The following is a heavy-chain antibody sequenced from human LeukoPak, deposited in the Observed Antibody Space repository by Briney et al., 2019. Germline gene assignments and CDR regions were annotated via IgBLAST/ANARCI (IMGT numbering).Heavy chain of an antibody. V-gene: IGHV3-30*19. D-gene: IGHD6-19*01. CDR1: GFTFSSYG. J-gene: IGHJ4*02. CDR3: AREKEQWLVFDY. Sequence: GGSLRLSCAASGFTFSSYGMHWVRQAPGKGLEWVAVIWYDGSNKYYADSVKGRFTISRDNSKNTLYLQMNSLRAEDTAVYYCAREKEQWLVFDYWGQGTLVTVSS. CDR2: IWYDGSNK.